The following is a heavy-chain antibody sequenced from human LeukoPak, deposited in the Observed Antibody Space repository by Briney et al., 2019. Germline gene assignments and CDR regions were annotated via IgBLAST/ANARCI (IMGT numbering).Heavy chain of an antibody. CDR1: GFTFSSYS. CDR3: ARDGGSSWYDAFDI. Sequence: GGSLRLSCAASGFTFSSYSMNWVRQAPGKGLEWVSYISSSSSTIYYTDSVKGRFTISRDNSKNTLYLQMNSLRAEDTAVYYCARDGGSSWYDAFDIWGQGTMVTVSS. J-gene: IGHJ3*02. CDR2: ISSSSSTI. V-gene: IGHV3-48*01. D-gene: IGHD6-13*01.